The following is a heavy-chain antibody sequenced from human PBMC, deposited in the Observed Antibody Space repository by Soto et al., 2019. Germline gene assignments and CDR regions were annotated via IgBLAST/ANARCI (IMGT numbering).Heavy chain of an antibody. CDR3: PRFRICGSDY. D-gene: IGHD3-10*01. V-gene: IGHV1-2*02. Sequence: QVKRVQSGAEVKKPGASLKVSCKASGYTFTAYDIHWLRQAPGQGLEGLGWINTKSGETNYAQKFRGRFTMTRDTSIKTADMDVSCLGSVDTTVDYCPRFRICGSDYWGHGTTVTVSS. CDR1: GYTFTAYD. J-gene: IGHJ4*01. CDR2: INTKSGET.